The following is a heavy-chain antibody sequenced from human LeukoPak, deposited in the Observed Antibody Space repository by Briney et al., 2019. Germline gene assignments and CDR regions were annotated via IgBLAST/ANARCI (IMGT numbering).Heavy chain of an antibody. J-gene: IGHJ3*02. D-gene: IGHD4-17*01. V-gene: IGHV1-69*04. CDR3: ARANGDYNSGAFDI. CDR2: IIPILGIA. CDR1: GGTFSSYA. Sequence: GASVKVSCKASGGTFSSYAISWVRQAPGQGLEWMGRIIPILGIANYAQKFQGRVTITADKSTSTAYMELSSLRFEDTAVYYCARANGDYNSGAFDIWGQGTMVTVSS.